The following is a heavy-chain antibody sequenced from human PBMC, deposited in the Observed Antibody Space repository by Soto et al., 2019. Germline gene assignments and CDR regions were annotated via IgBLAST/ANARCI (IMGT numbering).Heavy chain of an antibody. CDR3: ARDRKWELQGLNY. Sequence: QVQLVQSGAEVKKPGSSVKVSCKASGGTFSSYTISWVRQAPGQGLEWMGRIIPILGIANYAQKFQGRVTITADKSTRTAYMELRSLRSEDTAVYYWARDRKWELQGLNYSGQGALVTVSS. J-gene: IGHJ4*02. V-gene: IGHV1-69*08. CDR2: IIPILGIA. CDR1: GGTFSSYT. D-gene: IGHD1-26*01.